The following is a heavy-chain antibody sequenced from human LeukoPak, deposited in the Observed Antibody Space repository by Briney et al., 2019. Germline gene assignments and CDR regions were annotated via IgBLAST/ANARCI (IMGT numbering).Heavy chain of an antibody. J-gene: IGHJ4*02. D-gene: IGHD6-13*01. CDR3: AKATSWYFYFDY. Sequence: PGGSLRLSCAASGFTFSSYGMHWVRQAPGRGLEWVAVISYDGSNKYYADSVKGRFTISRDNSKNTLYLQMTSLRAEDTAVYYCAKATSWYFYFDYWGQGTLVTVSS. CDR2: ISYDGSNK. V-gene: IGHV3-30*18. CDR1: GFTFSSYG.